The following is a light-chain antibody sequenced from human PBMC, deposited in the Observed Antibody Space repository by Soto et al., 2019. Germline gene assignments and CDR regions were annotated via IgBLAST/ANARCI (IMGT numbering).Light chain of an antibody. Sequence: QSVLTHPASVSGSPGQSITISCAGTSSDVGGYKYVSWYQQNPGKAPKLIIYEVSSRPSGVSNRFSGSKSGNTASLTISGLQAEDEADYYCSSYTSTSTLYVFGSGTKVTVL. CDR3: SSYTSTSTLYV. CDR1: SSDVGGYKY. J-gene: IGLJ1*01. V-gene: IGLV2-14*01. CDR2: EVS.